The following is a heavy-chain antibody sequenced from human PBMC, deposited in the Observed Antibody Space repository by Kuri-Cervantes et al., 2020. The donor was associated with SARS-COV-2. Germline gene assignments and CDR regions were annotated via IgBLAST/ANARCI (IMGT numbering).Heavy chain of an antibody. CDR1: GFTFSSYW. Sequence: GESLKISCAASGFTFSSYWMSWVRQAPGKGLEWVANIKQDGSEKYYVDSVKGRFTISRDNSKNTLYLQMNSLRAEDTAVYYCAKDGDIVVVPATISGGFDSWGQGTLVTVSS. D-gene: IGHD2-2*02. V-gene: IGHV3-7*03. CDR3: AKDGDIVVVPATISGGFDS. J-gene: IGHJ4*02. CDR2: IKQDGSEK.